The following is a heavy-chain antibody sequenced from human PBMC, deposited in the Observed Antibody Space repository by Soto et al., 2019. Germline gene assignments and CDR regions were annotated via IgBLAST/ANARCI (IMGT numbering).Heavy chain of an antibody. CDR2: ISAYNGNT. D-gene: IGHD3-22*01. J-gene: IGHJ4*02. CDR1: GYTFTSYG. CDR3: ARTRHDDYYDSSGYSDY. V-gene: IGHV1-18*01. Sequence: ASVKVSCKASGYTFTSYGISWVRQAPGQGLEWMGWISAYNGNTNYAQKLQGRVTMITDTSTSTAYMELRSLRSDDTAVYYCARTRHDDYYDSSGYSDYWGQGTLVTVSS.